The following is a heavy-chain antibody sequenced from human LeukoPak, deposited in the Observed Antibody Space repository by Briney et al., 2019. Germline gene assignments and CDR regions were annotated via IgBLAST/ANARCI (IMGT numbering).Heavy chain of an antibody. D-gene: IGHD3-16*02. Sequence: PGGSLRLSCAASGFTFSSYSMNWVRQAPGKGLEWVSYISSSSSTIYYADSVKGRFTISRDNAKNSLYLQMNSLRAEDTAVYYCARDSSYDYVWGSYRDYYYYMDVWGKGTTVTISS. CDR2: ISSSSSTI. CDR3: ARDSSYDYVWGSYRDYYYYMDV. J-gene: IGHJ6*03. CDR1: GFTFSSYS. V-gene: IGHV3-48*04.